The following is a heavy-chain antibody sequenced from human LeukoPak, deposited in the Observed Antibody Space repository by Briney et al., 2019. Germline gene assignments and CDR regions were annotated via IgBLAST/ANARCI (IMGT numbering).Heavy chain of an antibody. V-gene: IGHV3-7*03. CDR1: GFTFSSYT. D-gene: IGHD6-19*01. Sequence: GGSLRLSCAASGFTFSSYTMSWVRQAPGKGLEWVALINPDGSERYYVDSVKGRFTISRDNAKNSLYLQMDSLRDDDTAMYFCTRDLAAVPGPRMDVWGQGTTVTVSS. CDR3: TRDLAAVPGPRMDV. J-gene: IGHJ6*02. CDR2: INPDGSER.